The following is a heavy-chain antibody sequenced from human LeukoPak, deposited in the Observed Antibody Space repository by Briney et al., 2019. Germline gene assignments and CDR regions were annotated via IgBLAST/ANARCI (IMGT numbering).Heavy chain of an antibody. V-gene: IGHV3-48*04. CDR1: GFTFSTYA. J-gene: IGHJ4*02. CDR3: ARDRWAYYYDSSGYYVFDY. CDR2: ISSSGSTI. D-gene: IGHD3-22*01. Sequence: GGSLRLSCAASGFTFSTYAMSWVRQAPGKGLEWVSYISSSGSTIYYADSVKGRFTISRDNAKNSLYLQMNSLRAEDTAVYYCARDRWAYYYDSSGYYVFDYWGQGTLVTVSS.